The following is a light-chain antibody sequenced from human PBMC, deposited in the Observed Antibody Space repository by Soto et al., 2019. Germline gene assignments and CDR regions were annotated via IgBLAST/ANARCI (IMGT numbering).Light chain of an antibody. CDR1: QSVDND. CDR2: DVS. Sequence: EIVMNQSPSTLSVTPGDRATLSCRASQSVDNDLAWYQQKPGQPPRLLIYDVSNRATGIPARFSGSGSGTDLTLTISSLEPEDFAVYYCQQYGSSGTFGQGTNVDNK. J-gene: IGKJ1*01. V-gene: IGKV3D-15*01. CDR3: QQYGSSGT.